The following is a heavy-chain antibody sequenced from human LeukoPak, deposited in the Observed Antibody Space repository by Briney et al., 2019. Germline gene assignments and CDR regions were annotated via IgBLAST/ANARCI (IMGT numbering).Heavy chain of an antibody. Sequence: ASVKVSCKASGYTFTGYYMHWVRQAPGQGLEWMGWINPNSGGTNYAQKFQGRVTLTRDASISTAYMELSRLRSDDTAVYYCARDPIFGVVFDWFDPWGQGTLVTVSS. J-gene: IGHJ5*02. V-gene: IGHV1-2*02. CDR1: GYTFTGYY. CDR3: ARDPIFGVVFDWFDP. CDR2: INPNSGGT. D-gene: IGHD3-3*01.